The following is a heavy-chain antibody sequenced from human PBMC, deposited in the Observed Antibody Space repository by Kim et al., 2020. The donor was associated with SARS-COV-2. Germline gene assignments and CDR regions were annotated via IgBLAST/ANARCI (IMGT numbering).Heavy chain of an antibody. V-gene: IGHV3-9*01. Sequence: YADAVKGRFTSSRDNAKTSLYLQMNSRRAEETALYYCAKDTGYYGGIDYWGQGTLVTVSS. CDR3: AKDTGYYGGIDY. D-gene: IGHD3-10*01. J-gene: IGHJ4*02.